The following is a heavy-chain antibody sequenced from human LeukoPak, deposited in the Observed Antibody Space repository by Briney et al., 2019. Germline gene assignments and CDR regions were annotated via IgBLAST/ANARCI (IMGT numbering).Heavy chain of an antibody. V-gene: IGHV4-34*08. CDR3: ATSSWNGGGGFDP. D-gene: IGHD3-16*01. CDR1: GGTFGGYH. CDR2: ISHSGNT. J-gene: IGHJ5*02. Sequence: SETLSLTCGVHGGTFGGYHWSWIRQPPGKGLEWIGEISHSGNTVYNPSLKSRVTISVDTSNNQFSLRLTSVTAADTAVYYCATSSWNGGGGFDPWGQGTLVTVSS.